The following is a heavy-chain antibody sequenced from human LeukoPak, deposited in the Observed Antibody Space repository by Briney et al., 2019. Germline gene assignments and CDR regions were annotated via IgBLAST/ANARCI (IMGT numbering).Heavy chain of an antibody. Sequence: GGSLRLSCAASGFTFSDYSMNWVRQAPGNGLEWVSAIIKSGSHIYYADSVKGRFTISRDNANNSLYLQMTGLRAEDTAVYHCARGRGGDNSNWFDPWGPGTLVTVSS. CDR3: ARGRGGDNSNWFDP. CDR1: GFTFSDYS. V-gene: IGHV3-21*01. J-gene: IGHJ5*02. D-gene: IGHD4-23*01. CDR2: IIKSGSHI.